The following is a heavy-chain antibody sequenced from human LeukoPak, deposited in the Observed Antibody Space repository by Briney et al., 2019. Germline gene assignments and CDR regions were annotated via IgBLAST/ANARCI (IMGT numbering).Heavy chain of an antibody. V-gene: IGHV3-7*01. CDR2: INQDGSKK. D-gene: IGHD6-6*01. Sequence: PGGSLSLSCAASGFTLCSYWMSWVRQAPGKGLEWVANINQDGSKKYYVDSVKGRFTISRDNAKNSLYLQMNSLRAEDTAVYNCARAVAARSSYGGQGTRVTVSS. J-gene: IGHJ4*02. CDR1: GFTLCSYW. CDR3: ARAVAARSSY.